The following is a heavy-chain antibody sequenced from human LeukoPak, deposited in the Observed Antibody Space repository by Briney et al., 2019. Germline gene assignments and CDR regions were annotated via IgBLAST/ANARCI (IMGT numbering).Heavy chain of an antibody. CDR3: ARHGRHLWDGDSHDYAFEL. D-gene: IGHD1-26*01. CDR2: SHVSGNT. J-gene: IGHJ3*01. V-gene: IGHV4-59*08. CDR1: GDIFDSYY. Sequence: SETLSLTCSVSGDIFDSYYWSWIRHPPGKGLVWIGFSHVSGNTRYSPARRGRATVSVDTSKNQVSLNLASMTAPDSAVYFCARHGRHLWDGDSHDYAFELWGQGTLVTVSS.